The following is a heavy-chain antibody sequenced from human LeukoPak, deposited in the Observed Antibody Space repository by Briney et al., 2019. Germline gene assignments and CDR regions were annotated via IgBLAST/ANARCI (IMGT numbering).Heavy chain of an antibody. J-gene: IGHJ4*02. V-gene: IGHV3-53*05. CDR2: IYSGGST. D-gene: IGHD6-19*01. CDR3: ARVGAVAATALDY. Sequence: GGSLRLSCAASGFTVSSNYMSWVRQAPGKGLEWVSVIYSGGSTYYADSVKGRFTISRDNSKNTLYLQMNSLRAEDTAVYYCARVGAVAATALDYWGQGTLVTVSS. CDR1: GFTVSSNY.